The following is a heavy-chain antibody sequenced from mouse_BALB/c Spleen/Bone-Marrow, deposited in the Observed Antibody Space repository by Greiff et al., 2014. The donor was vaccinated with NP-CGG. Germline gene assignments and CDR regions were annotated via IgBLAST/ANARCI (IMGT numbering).Heavy chain of an antibody. V-gene: IGHV1S56*01. CDR2: IYPGDGST. J-gene: IGHJ4*01. CDR1: GYTFTSYY. CDR3: ARRQLGLFYAMDY. Sequence: VQLQQSGPELVKPGASLKMSCKASGYTFTSYYIHWVKQRPGQGLEWIGWIYPGDGSTKYNEKFKGKTTLTADKSSSTAYMLLSSLTSEDSAIYFCARRQLGLFYAMDYWGQGTSVTVSS. D-gene: IGHD3-2*01.